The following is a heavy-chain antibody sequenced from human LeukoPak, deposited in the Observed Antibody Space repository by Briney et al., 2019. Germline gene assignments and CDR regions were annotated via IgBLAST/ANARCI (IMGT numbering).Heavy chain of an antibody. D-gene: IGHD2-21*01. J-gene: IGHJ4*02. CDR3: ITPLPYSAQ. V-gene: IGHV3-15*01. CDR1: GLTFSRHA. Sequence: GGSLRLSCAASGLTFSRHAMSWVRQAPGKGLEWVGRIKPKTDGETTEYAAPVKDRFSISRDDSKSMMYLQMNSLKTEDTAVYYCITPLPYSAQGGQGTLVTVSS. CDR2: IKPKTDGETT.